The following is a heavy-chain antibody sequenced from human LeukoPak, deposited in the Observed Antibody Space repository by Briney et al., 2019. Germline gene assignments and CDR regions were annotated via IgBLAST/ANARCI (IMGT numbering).Heavy chain of an antibody. CDR2: IYPGDSDT. CDR3: ARLLGLGYYYGSGDFDY. J-gene: IGHJ4*02. CDR1: GYSFTSYW. V-gene: IGHV5-51*01. Sequence: GESLKIPCKGSGYSFTSYWIGWVRQMPGKGLEWMGVIYPGDSDTRYSPSFQGQVTISADKSISTAYLQWSSLKASDTAMYYCARLLGLGYYYGSGDFDYWGQGTLVTVSS. D-gene: IGHD3-10*01.